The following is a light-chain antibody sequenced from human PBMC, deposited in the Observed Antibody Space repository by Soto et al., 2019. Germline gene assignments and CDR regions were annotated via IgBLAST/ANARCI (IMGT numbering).Light chain of an antibody. V-gene: IGKV3-20*01. Sequence: EIVLTQSPGTLSLPPGERATLSCRVSQSVTSNYLAWYSQKPGQALRLLIYGASSRVTGIPDRFSGSGSGTDFTLTISRLEPEDFAMYYCQQYDSSPITFGQGTRLEIK. J-gene: IGKJ5*01. CDR1: QSVTSNY. CDR2: GAS. CDR3: QQYDSSPIT.